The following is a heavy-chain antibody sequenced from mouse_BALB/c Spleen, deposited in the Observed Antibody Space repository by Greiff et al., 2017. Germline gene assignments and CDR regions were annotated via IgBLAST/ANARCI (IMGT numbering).Heavy chain of an antibody. V-gene: IGHV7-3*02. CDR2: IRNKANGYTT. J-gene: IGHJ4*01. CDR3: ARALLRLYAMDD. Sequence: EVMLVESGGGLVQPGGSLRLSCATSGFTFTDYYMSWVRQPPGKALEWLGFIRNKANGYTTEYSASVKGRFTISRDNSQSILYLQMNTLRAEDSATYYCARALLRLYAMDDWGQGTSVTVSS. D-gene: IGHD1-2*01. CDR1: GFTFTDYY.